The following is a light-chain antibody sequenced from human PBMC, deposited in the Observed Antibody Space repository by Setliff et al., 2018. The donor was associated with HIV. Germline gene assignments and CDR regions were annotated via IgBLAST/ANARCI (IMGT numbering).Light chain of an antibody. V-gene: IGLV2-14*01. CDR2: EVR. J-gene: IGLJ1*01. CDR3: SSYASSNTLP. Sequence: QSALAQPASVSGSPGQSITISCTGAGSDVGGYSYVSWYQQHPGKAPKLIIYEVRNRPSGISNRFSGSKSGNTASLTISGLQAEDEADYYCSSYASSNTLPFGTGTKVTVL. CDR1: GSDVGGYSY.